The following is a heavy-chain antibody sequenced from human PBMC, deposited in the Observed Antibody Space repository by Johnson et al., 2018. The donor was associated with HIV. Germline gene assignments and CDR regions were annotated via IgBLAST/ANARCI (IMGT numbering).Heavy chain of an antibody. J-gene: IGHJ3*02. CDR3: AKEALRGGEYDAFDI. V-gene: IGHV3-30*02. D-gene: IGHD2-15*01. Sequence: QVQLVESGGGVVQPGGSLRLSCEVSGFTFSNYGMHWVRQAPGKGLEWVAFIRYDGSNKYYADSVKGRFTIFRDNSKNTLSMQMKSLRVEDTAVYYCAKEALRGGEYDAFDIWGQGTMVTVS. CDR2: IRYDGSNK. CDR1: GFTFSNYG.